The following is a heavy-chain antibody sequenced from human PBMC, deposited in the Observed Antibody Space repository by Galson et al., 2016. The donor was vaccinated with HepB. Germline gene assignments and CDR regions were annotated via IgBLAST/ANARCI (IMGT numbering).Heavy chain of an antibody. D-gene: IGHD3/OR15-3a*01. J-gene: IGHJ4*02. CDR3: AIDPSPWHDLLFGN. V-gene: IGHV3-23*01. Sequence: SLRLSCAASGFTFDRCGMTWFRQAPGKGLEWVSTICGRCGDVDYADSGKGRFTISRDDSKSTLYLHMNSLRVEDTAIYYCAIDPSPWHDLLFGNWAQGTLVTVSA. CDR2: ICGRCGDV. CDR1: GFTFDRCG.